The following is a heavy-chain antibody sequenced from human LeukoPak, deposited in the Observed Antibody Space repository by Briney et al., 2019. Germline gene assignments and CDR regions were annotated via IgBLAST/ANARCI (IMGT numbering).Heavy chain of an antibody. CDR3: ARVPVGQYCTNGVCYVIDY. Sequence: SVKVSCKASGYTFTSYGISWVRPAPGQGLEWMGGIIPIFGTANYAQKFQGRVTITADESTSTAYMELSSLRSEDTAVYYCARVPVGQYCTNGVCYVIDYWGQGTLVTVSS. D-gene: IGHD2-8*01. CDR1: GYTFTSYG. V-gene: IGHV1-69*13. CDR2: IIPIFGTA. J-gene: IGHJ4*02.